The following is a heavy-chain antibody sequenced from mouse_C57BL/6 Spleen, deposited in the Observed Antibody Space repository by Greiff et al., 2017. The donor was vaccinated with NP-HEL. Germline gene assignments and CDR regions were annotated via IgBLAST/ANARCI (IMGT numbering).Heavy chain of an antibody. J-gene: IGHJ3*01. CDR2: ISYDGSN. Sequence: EVQVVESGPGLVKPSQSLSLTCSVTGYSITSGYYWNWIRQFPGNNLEWMGYISYDGSNNYNPSLKNRISITRDTSKNQFFLKLNSVTTEDTATYYCARDGYSAWFAYWGQGTLVTVSA. CDR3: ARDGYSAWFAY. V-gene: IGHV3-6*01. CDR1: GYSITSGYY. D-gene: IGHD2-3*01.